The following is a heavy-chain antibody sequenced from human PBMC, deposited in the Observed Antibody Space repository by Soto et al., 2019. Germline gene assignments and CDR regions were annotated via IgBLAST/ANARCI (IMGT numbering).Heavy chain of an antibody. V-gene: IGHV3-11*01. Sequence: QVQVVESGGGLVKPGGSLRLSCAASGFTFRDFYMSWIRQAPGKGLEWVSYISGSGNTMEYADSVKGRFTISRDNAKNSLFLQMNSLRAEDTAVYYCVRGHTFIIYWGQGTLVTVSS. CDR3: VRGHTFIIY. D-gene: IGHD2-21*01. CDR2: ISGSGNTM. CDR1: GFTFRDFY. J-gene: IGHJ4*02.